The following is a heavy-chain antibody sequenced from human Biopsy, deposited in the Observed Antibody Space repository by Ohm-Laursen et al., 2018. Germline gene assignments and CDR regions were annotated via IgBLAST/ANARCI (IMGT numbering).Heavy chain of an antibody. J-gene: IGHJ4*02. V-gene: IGHV4-38-2*01. Sequence: TLSLTCVVSGYSISSGYYWGWIRQPPGKGLEWIGSIYHSGSTYYNPSLKSRVTISVDASKNQFSLKLSSATAADTAGYYCARGQALKSFDYWGQGTLVTVSS. CDR1: GYSISSGYY. CDR3: ARGQALKSFDY. CDR2: IYHSGST.